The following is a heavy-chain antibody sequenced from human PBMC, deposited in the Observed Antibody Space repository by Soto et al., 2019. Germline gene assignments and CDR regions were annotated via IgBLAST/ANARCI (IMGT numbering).Heavy chain of an antibody. CDR2: ISAYNGNT. CDR1: GYTLTSYG. V-gene: IGHV1-18*01. D-gene: IGHD5-18*01. J-gene: IGHJ6*02. CDR3: ARDRRAAMEHFYYYYGMDV. Sequence: GASVKVSCKASGYTLTSYGISWVRQAPGQGLEWMGWISAYNGNTNYAQKLQGRVTMTTDTSTSTAYMELRSLTSDDTAVYYCARDRRAAMEHFYYYYGMDVWGQGTTVTVSS.